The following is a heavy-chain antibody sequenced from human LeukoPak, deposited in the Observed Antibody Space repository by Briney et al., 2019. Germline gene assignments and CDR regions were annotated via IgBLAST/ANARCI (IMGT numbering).Heavy chain of an antibody. Sequence: GGSPRLSCAASGFTFSSYAMSWVRQAPGKGLEWVSAISGSGGSTYYADSVKGRFTISRDNSKNTLYLQMNSLRAEDTAVYYCAKGALWFGELLFWAPFDPWGQGTLVTVSS. J-gene: IGHJ5*02. V-gene: IGHV3-23*01. D-gene: IGHD3-10*01. CDR3: AKGALWFGELLFWAPFDP. CDR1: GFTFSSYA. CDR2: ISGSGGST.